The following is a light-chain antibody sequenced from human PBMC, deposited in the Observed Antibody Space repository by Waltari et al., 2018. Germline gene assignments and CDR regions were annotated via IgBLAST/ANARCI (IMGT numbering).Light chain of an antibody. CDR1: SSNNGAGYA. CDR2: GNS. V-gene: IGLV1-40*01. J-gene: IGLJ2*01. CDR3: QSYDSSLSGSRV. Sequence: QSVLTQPPSVSGAPGPRVTISCTGRSSNNGAGYAIHWYQQPPGTAPKLLMYGNSNRPSGVPDRFSGSKSGTSASLAITGLQAEDEADYYCQSYDSSLSGSRVFGGGTKLTVL.